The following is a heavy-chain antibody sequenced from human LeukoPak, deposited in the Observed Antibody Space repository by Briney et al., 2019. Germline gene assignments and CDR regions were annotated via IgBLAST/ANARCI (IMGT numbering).Heavy chain of an antibody. J-gene: IGHJ5*02. CDR2: FATEDGET. CDR1: GYTLTELS. D-gene: IGHD2-15*01. CDR3: ATDLGYCSGGSCYRNWFDP. V-gene: IGHV1-24*01. Sequence: SVKVSCKVSGYTLTELSMHWVRQAPGKGLEWMGGFATEDGETIYAQNFQGRVTMTEDTSTDTAYMELSSLRSEDTAVYYCATDLGYCSGGSCYRNWFDPWGQGALVTVSS.